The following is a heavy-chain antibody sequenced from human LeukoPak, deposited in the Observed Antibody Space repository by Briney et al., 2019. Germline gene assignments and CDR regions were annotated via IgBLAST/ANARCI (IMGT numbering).Heavy chain of an antibody. Sequence: GGSLRLSCAASGFTVSSNSMSWVRQAPGKGLEWVSVLYSGGNTYYADSVKGRFTISRDNSKNTLYLQMNSLRAEDTAVYYCATLRPGMDVWGQGTTVTVSS. V-gene: IGHV3-53*05. J-gene: IGHJ6*02. CDR1: GFTVSSNS. CDR3: ATLRPGMDV. D-gene: IGHD3-3*01. CDR2: LYSGGNT.